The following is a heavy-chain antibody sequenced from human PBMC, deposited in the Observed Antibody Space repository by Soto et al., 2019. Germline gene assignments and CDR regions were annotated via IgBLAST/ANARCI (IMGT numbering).Heavy chain of an antibody. D-gene: IGHD5-18*01. CDR2: IIPILGIA. Sequence: QVQLVQSGAEVKKPGSSVKVSCKASGGTFSSYTISWVRQAPGQGLEWMGRIIPILGIANYAQKFQGRVTXTXDXXTSTAYMELSSLRSEDTAVYYCARANTAMVSAFDIWGQGTMVTVSS. J-gene: IGHJ3*02. CDR3: ARANTAMVSAFDI. V-gene: IGHV1-69*02. CDR1: GGTFSSYT.